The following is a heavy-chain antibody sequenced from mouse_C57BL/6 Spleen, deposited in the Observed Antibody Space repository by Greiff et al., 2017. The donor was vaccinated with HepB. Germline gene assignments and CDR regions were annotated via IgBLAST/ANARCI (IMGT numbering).Heavy chain of an antibody. Sequence: QVQLKESGAELMKPGASVKLSCKATGYTFTGYWIEWVKQRPGHGLEWIGEILPGSGSTNYSEKFKGKATFTADTSSNTAYMQLSSLTTEDSAIYYCAREGKERYFDVWGTGTTVTVSS. CDR3: AREGKERYFDV. CDR2: ILPGSGST. J-gene: IGHJ1*03. CDR1: GYTFTGYW. V-gene: IGHV1-9*01.